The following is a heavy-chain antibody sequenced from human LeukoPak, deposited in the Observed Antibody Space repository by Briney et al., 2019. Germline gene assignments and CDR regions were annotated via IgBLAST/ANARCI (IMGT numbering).Heavy chain of an antibody. V-gene: IGHV4-59*08. CDR2: IYYSGGT. Sequence: SETLSLTCTVSGGSISSYYWSWIRQPPGKGLEWIGYIYYSGGTNYNPSLKSRVTISVDTSKNQFSLKLSSVTAADTAVYYCARHGLGYGRSFDYWGQGTLVAVSS. J-gene: IGHJ4*02. CDR1: GGSISSYY. CDR3: ARHGLGYGRSFDY. D-gene: IGHD1-1*01.